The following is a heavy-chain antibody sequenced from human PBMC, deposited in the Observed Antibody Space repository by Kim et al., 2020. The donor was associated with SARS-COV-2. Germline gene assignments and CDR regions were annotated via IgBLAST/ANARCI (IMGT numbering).Heavy chain of an antibody. Sequence: ASVKVSCKASGYTFTSYAMHWVRQAPGQRLEWMGWINAGNGNTKYSQKFQGRVTITRDTSASTAYMELSSLRSEDTAVYYCARGEYYYDSSGSDGNFDYWGQGTLVTVSS. CDR3: ARGEYYYDSSGSDGNFDY. CDR2: INAGNGNT. D-gene: IGHD3-22*01. V-gene: IGHV1-3*01. J-gene: IGHJ4*02. CDR1: GYTFTSYA.